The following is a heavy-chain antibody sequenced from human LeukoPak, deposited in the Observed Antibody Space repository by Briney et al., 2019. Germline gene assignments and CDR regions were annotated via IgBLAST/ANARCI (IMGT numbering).Heavy chain of an antibody. Sequence: GGSLRLSCAASGFTFSNAWMNWVRQAPGKGLEWVSSTVSRGTTQYADSVKGRFTVSRDTSKNTLYLQMNSLRADDTAVYYCAKCSTSAYTSGWCNWIDPWGQGTLVTVSS. CDR1: GFTFSNAW. D-gene: IGHD6-19*01. J-gene: IGHJ5*02. V-gene: IGHV3-69-1*01. CDR3: AKCSTSAYTSGWCNWIDP. CDR2: TVSRGTT.